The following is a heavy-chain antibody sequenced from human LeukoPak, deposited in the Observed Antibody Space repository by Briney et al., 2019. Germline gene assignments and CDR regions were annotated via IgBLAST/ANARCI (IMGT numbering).Heavy chain of an antibody. J-gene: IGHJ5*02. CDR3: ARPLRLGFGELSRFDP. V-gene: IGHV3-7*01. D-gene: IGHD3-10*01. CDR1: GFTFSSYW. Sequence: GGSLRLSCAASGFTFSSYWMSWVRQAPGKGLEGVANIKQDGGEKYYVDSVKGRFTISRDNAKNSLYLQMNSLRAEDTAVYYCARPLRLGFGELSRFDPWGQGTLVTVSS. CDR2: IKQDGGEK.